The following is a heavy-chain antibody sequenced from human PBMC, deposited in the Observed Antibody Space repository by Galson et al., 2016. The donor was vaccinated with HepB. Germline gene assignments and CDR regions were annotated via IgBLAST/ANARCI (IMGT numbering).Heavy chain of an antibody. CDR1: GFTFENVW. CDR2: IKNRFEGGTE. Sequence: SLRLSCAASGFTFENVWMTWVRQAPGKGLQWVARIKNRFEGGTEDYGTAVRGRFTVSRDDSAEMLYLQMNNLKSEDTAVYYCATDDFWSGYPSVSWGQGTLVVVSS. CDR3: ATDDFWSGYPSVS. J-gene: IGHJ5*02. V-gene: IGHV3-15*01. D-gene: IGHD3-3*01.